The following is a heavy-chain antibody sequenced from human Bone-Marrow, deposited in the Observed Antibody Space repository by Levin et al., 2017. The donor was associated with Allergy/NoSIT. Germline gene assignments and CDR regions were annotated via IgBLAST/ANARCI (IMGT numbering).Heavy chain of an antibody. CDR2: IGRNGNEK. Sequence: GESLKISCAASGLIFSNKWMTWIRQVPGKGLEWVAHIGRNGNEKYYVDSVKGRFTVSRDNAKKSVYLQMNYLRVEDTGLYYCATISDDYWGQGTLVTVSS. CDR3: ATISDDY. J-gene: IGHJ4*02. CDR1: GLIFSNKW. V-gene: IGHV3-7*01.